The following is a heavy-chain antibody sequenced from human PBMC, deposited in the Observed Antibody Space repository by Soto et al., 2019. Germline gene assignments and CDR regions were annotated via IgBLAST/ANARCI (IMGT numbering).Heavy chain of an antibody. CDR1: GFTFSSCT. CDR2: ISPSTSHI. Sequence: EVHLVESGGGLVKPGGSLRLSCAVSGFTFSSCTLNWVRQAPGKGLEWVSSISPSTSHIYYADSVKGRFTISRDNAKNSLFLQMNNLRAEDTAVYYCSGCIGGAFHQYYGMDVWGQGTTVTVSS. D-gene: IGHD2-8*02. V-gene: IGHV3-21*01. CDR3: SGCIGGAFHQYYGMDV. J-gene: IGHJ6*02.